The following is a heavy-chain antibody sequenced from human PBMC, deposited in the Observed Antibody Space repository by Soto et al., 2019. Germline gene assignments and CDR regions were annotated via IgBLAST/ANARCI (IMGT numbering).Heavy chain of an antibody. Sequence: QVQLQESGPGLVKPSQTLSLTCTVSGGSISSGGYYWSWIRQHPGKGLEWIGYIYYSGSTYYNPSLKSRVTISVDTSKNQFSLKLRSVTAADTAVYYCARGRDSSSSNWFDPWGQGTLVTVSS. J-gene: IGHJ5*02. D-gene: IGHD6-6*01. CDR1: GGSISSGGYY. CDR3: ARGRDSSSSNWFDP. CDR2: IYYSGST. V-gene: IGHV4-31*03.